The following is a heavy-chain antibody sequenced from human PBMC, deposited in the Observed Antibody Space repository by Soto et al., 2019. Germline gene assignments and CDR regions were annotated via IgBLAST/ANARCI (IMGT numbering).Heavy chain of an antibody. CDR2: INAGNGNT. CDR1: GYTFTSYA. CDR3: ARAYGKQQLAPSPADY. V-gene: IGHV1-3*01. D-gene: IGHD6-13*01. J-gene: IGHJ4*02. Sequence: ASVKVSCKASGYTFTSYAMHWVRQAPGQRLEWMGWINAGNGNTKYSQKFQGRVTITRDTSASTAYMELSSLRSEDTAVYYCARAYGKQQLAPSPADYWGQGTLVTVSS.